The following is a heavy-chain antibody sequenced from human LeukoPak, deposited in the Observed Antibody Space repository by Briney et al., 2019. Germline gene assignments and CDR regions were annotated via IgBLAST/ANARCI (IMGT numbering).Heavy chain of an antibody. J-gene: IGHJ4*02. D-gene: IGHD2-15*01. Sequence: GGSLRLSCAASGFTFSSYGMHWVRQAPGQGLEWVAFIRYDGSNKYYADSVKGRFTISRDNSKNTLYLQVNSLRAEDTAVYYCARVWRCSGNNCYGGLGYWGQGTLVTVSS. CDR3: ARVWRCSGNNCYGGLGY. V-gene: IGHV3-30*02. CDR2: IRYDGSNK. CDR1: GFTFSSYG.